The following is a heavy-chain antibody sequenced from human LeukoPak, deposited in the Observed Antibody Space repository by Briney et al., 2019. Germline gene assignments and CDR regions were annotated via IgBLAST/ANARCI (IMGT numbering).Heavy chain of an antibody. D-gene: IGHD3-3*01. J-gene: IGHJ6*03. Sequence: ASVKVSCKASGYTFTSYDINWVRQATGQGLEWRGWMNPNSGNTGYAQKFQGRVTITRNTSISTAYMELSSLRSEDTAVYYCARGSRITIFGVPAGYYYYMDVWGKGTTVTVSS. CDR2: MNPNSGNT. V-gene: IGHV1-8*03. CDR1: GYTFTSYD. CDR3: ARGSRITIFGVPAGYYYYMDV.